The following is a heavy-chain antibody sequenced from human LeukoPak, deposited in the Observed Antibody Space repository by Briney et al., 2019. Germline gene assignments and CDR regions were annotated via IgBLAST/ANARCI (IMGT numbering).Heavy chain of an antibody. CDR3: ARMFFGVVFGWFDP. Sequence: ASVKVSCKASGYTFTSYGISWVRQAPGQGLEWMGWISAYNGNTNYAQKLQGRVTMTTDTSTSTAYMELRSLRSDDTAVYYCARMFFGVVFGWFDPWGQGTLVTVSS. CDR1: GYTFTSYG. D-gene: IGHD3-3*01. J-gene: IGHJ5*02. CDR2: ISAYNGNT. V-gene: IGHV1-18*01.